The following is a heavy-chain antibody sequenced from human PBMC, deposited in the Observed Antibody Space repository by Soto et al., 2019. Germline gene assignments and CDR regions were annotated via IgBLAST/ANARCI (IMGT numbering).Heavy chain of an antibody. CDR3: ARAGIAAAGTDY. D-gene: IGHD6-13*01. J-gene: IGHJ4*02. CDR1: GFTFSSYG. CDR2: IWYDGSNK. Sequence: GGSQRLSCAASGFTFSSYGMHWVRQAPGKGLEWVAVIWYDGSNKYYADSVKGRFTISRGNSKNTLYLQMNSLRAEDTAVYYCARAGIAAAGTDYWGQGTLVTVSS. V-gene: IGHV3-33*01.